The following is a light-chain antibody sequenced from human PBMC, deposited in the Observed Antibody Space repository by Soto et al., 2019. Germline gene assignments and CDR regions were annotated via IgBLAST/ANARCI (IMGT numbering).Light chain of an antibody. Sequence: QSALTQPPSASGSPGQSVTISCTGTSGDVGGYNYVSWYQQHPGKAPKLMIYDVNKRPSGVPDRFSGSKSGNTASLTVSGLQAEDEAVYYCSSHAGSNNPFVFGTGTKLTVL. CDR2: DVN. CDR1: SGDVGGYNY. V-gene: IGLV2-8*01. CDR3: SSHAGSNNPFV. J-gene: IGLJ1*01.